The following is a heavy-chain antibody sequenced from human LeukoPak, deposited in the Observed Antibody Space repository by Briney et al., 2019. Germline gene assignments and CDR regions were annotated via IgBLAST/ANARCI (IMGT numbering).Heavy chain of an antibody. V-gene: IGHV4-31*03. D-gene: IGHD3-3*01. CDR1: GGSISSGGYY. CDR2: IYYSGST. Sequence: SETLSLTCTVSGGSISSGGYYWSWIRQHPGKGLEWIGYIYYSGSTYYNPSLKSRVTISVVTSKNQFSLKLSSVTAADTAVYYCASSAGTYDFWSGYYNGWFDPWGQGTLVTVSS. CDR3: ASSAGTYDFWSGYYNGWFDP. J-gene: IGHJ5*02.